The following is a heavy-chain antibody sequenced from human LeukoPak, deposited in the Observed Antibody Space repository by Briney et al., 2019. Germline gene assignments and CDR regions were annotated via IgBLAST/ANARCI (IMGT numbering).Heavy chain of an antibody. CDR2: INPNSGGT. Sequence: GASVKVSCKASGYTFTDYYMHWVRQAPGQGLEWMGCINPNSGGTKYAKKFQGRVTMTRDTSVTTASMELSRLRSDDTAVYYCARTSRDSNTWNFDSWGQGTLVTVSS. J-gene: IGHJ4*02. CDR3: ARTSRDSNTWNFDS. V-gene: IGHV1-2*02. CDR1: GYTFTDYY. D-gene: IGHD6-13*01.